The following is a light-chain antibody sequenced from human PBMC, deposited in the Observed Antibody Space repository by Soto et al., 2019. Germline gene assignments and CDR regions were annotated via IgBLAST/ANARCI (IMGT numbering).Light chain of an antibody. J-gene: IGKJ2*01. CDR3: QQYSGNSFT. CDR2: DGM. V-gene: IGKV1-5*01. CDR1: QRVVIW. Sequence: DIQMTQSPSTLSASVGDRVTITCRASQRVVIWVAWYQQKPGRAPKLLISDGMNLENGVPSRFSGDGSETEVPLTISGLQPDDFATYYCQQYSGNSFTFGQGTKLEI.